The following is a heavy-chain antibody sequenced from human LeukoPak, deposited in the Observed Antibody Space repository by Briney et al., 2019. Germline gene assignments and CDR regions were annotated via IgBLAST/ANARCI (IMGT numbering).Heavy chain of an antibody. CDR1: GYTFTGYY. CDR3: ARGYYDSSGYYSIDY. CDR2: INPNSGGT. D-gene: IGHD3-22*01. V-gene: IGHV1-2*06. J-gene: IGHJ4*02. Sequence: ASVKVSCKASGYTFTGYYMHWVRQAPGQGLEWMGRINPNSGGTNYAQKFQGRVTMTRDTSISTAYMELSRLRSDDMAMYYCARGYYDSSGYYSIDYWGQGTLVTVSS.